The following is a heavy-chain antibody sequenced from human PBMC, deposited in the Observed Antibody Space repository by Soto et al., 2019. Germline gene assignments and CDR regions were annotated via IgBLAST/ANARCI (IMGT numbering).Heavy chain of an antibody. Sequence: QVQLQESGPGLVKPSETLSLTCTVSGGSISSYYWSWIRQPPGKGLEWIGYIYYSGSTNYNPSLKSRVTISVDTSKNQFSLKLSSVTAADTAVYYCARGGEAHYDFWSGYYPGRNWFDPWAREPWSPSPQ. J-gene: IGHJ5*02. CDR1: GGSISSYY. CDR3: ARGGEAHYDFWSGYYPGRNWFDP. V-gene: IGHV4-59*01. CDR2: IYYSGST. D-gene: IGHD3-3*01.